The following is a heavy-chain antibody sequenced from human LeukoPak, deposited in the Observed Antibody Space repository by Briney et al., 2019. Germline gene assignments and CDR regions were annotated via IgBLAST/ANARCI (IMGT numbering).Heavy chain of an antibody. CDR3: VRYYDSTGSFDY. D-gene: IGHD3-22*01. J-gene: IGHJ4*02. Sequence: PSETPSLTCTVSGDSVSRSSYYWTWIRQPPGKGLEWIVYIYYIGSTNYNPSLKSRLTMSVDTSKNQFSLRLSSVIAADTAVYYCVRYYDSTGSFDYWGQGTLVTVSS. V-gene: IGHV4-61*01. CDR2: IYYIGST. CDR1: GDSVSRSSYY.